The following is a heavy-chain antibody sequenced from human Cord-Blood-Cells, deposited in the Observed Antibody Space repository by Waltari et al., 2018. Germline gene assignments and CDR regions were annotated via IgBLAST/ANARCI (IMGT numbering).Heavy chain of an antibody. D-gene: IGHD3-16*01. V-gene: IGHV1-2*02. J-gene: IGHJ4*02. CDR3: AREPGGKGGDY. Sequence: QVQLVQSGAEVTKPGASVKVSCKASGSTFTGYYMHWVRQAPGQGFEGMGWINPNSGGTNYAQKFQGRVTMTRDTSNSTAYMELSRRRSDDTAVYYCAREPGGKGGDYWGQGTLVTVSS. CDR1: GSTFTGYY. CDR2: INPNSGGT.